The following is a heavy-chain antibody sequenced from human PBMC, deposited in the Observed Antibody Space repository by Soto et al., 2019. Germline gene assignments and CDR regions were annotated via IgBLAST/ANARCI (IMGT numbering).Heavy chain of an antibody. J-gene: IGHJ6*03. Sequence: SETLSLTCAVYGGSFSGYYWSWIRQPPGKGLEWIGEINHSGSTNYNPSLKSRVTISVDTSKNQFSLKLSSVTAADTAVYYCARGKNVLRYFDWSGSLKLGYYYYYMDVWGKGTTVTVSS. D-gene: IGHD3-9*01. CDR2: INHSGST. V-gene: IGHV4-34*01. CDR1: GGSFSGYY. CDR3: ARGKNVLRYFDWSGSLKLGYYYYYMDV.